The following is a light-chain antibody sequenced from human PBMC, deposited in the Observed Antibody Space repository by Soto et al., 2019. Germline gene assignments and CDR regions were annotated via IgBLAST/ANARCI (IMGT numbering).Light chain of an antibody. V-gene: IGKV1-17*01. CDR2: AAS. Sequence: DIQMTQSPSSQSASVGDRVSITCLASQGISNLLGWFQHKPGKAPKRLIYAASSLQGGVPSRFSGSGSGTEFTLTITGLQPEDFADYYCLQHNTYPYTFGQGTKLEIK. CDR1: QGISNL. CDR3: LQHNTYPYT. J-gene: IGKJ2*01.